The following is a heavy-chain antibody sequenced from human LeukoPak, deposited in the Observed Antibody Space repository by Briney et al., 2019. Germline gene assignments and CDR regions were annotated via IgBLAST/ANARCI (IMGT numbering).Heavy chain of an antibody. V-gene: IGHV1-2*06. CDR1: GYTFTGYY. D-gene: IGHD3-22*01. CDR2: INPNSGGT. CDR3: ASDSTYYYDSSGLFY. J-gene: IGHJ4*02. Sequence: ASVKVSCKASGYTFTGYYMHWVRQAPGQGLEWMGRINPNSGGTNYAQKFQGRVTMTRDTSISTAYMELSSLRSEDTAVYYCASDSTYYYDSSGLFYWGQGALVTVSS.